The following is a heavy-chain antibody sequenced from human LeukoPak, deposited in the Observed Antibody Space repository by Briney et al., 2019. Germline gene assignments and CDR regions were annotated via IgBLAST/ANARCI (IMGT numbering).Heavy chain of an antibody. CDR2: INPNSGGT. CDR3: ARAHYDILTGYYFDY. Sequence: ASVKVSCKASGYTFTSYGISWVRQAPGQGLEWMGWINPNSGGTSYAQKFQGRVTMTRDTSISTAYMELSRLRSDDTAVYYCARAHYDILTGYYFDYWGQGTLVTVSS. CDR1: GYTFTSYG. J-gene: IGHJ4*02. V-gene: IGHV1-2*02. D-gene: IGHD3-9*01.